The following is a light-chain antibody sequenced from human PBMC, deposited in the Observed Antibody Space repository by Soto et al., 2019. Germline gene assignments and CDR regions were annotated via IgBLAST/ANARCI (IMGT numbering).Light chain of an antibody. V-gene: IGKV3-20*01. CDR2: GAS. CDR3: HQYGSAPAWT. J-gene: IGKJ1*01. Sequence: EIVLTQSPGTLSLFPGERATLSCRANQSISSSYLAWYQQKPGQAPRLLIHGASNRATGIPDRFSGAGSGTDFTLTISRLEPEDFAVYYCHQYGSAPAWTFGQGTKVEIK. CDR1: QSISSSY.